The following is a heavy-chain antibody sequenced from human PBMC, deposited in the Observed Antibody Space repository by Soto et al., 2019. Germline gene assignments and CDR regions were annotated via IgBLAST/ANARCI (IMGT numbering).Heavy chain of an antibody. J-gene: IGHJ4*02. V-gene: IGHV1-3*01. D-gene: IGHD3-10*01. CDR2: INAGNANT. Sequence: RLEWMGWINAGNANTKYSQKFQDRVTITGDTSASTTYMDLSSLRSEDTAVYYCARGHKSVNYFLSYFDYWGQGTLVTVSS. CDR3: ARGHKSVNYFLSYFDY.